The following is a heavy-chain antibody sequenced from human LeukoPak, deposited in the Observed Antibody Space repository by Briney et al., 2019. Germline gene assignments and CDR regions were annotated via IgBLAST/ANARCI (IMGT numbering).Heavy chain of an antibody. V-gene: IGHV1-2*02. D-gene: IGHD1-26*01. CDR1: GYTFTVCY. CDR2: ISPNTGGT. J-gene: IGHJ4*02. Sequence: APVKVSCKASGYTFTVCYIHWVRQAPGQGLEWMGWISPNTGGTKYAQNFQGRVTMTRETSISTAYMELSRLTSDDTAVYYCVRGGGSYYVDYWGQGTPVTVSS. CDR3: VRGGGSYYVDY.